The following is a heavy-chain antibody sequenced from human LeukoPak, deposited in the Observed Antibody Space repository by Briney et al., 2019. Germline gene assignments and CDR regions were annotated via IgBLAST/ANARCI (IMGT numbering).Heavy chain of an antibody. CDR2: ISGSGGST. CDR3: AKSHCSGGSCYYGRLEY. D-gene: IGHD2-15*01. CDR1: GFTFSSYG. V-gene: IGHV3-23*01. J-gene: IGHJ4*02. Sequence: GGSLRLSCAVSGFTFSSYGMSWVRQAPGKGPEWVSVISGSGGSTYYADSVKGRFTISRDNSKNTLDLQMNSLRAEDTAVYYCAKSHCSGGSCYYGRLEYRGQGTLVTVSS.